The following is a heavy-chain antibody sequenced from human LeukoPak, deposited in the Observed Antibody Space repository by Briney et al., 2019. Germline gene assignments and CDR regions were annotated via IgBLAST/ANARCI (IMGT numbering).Heavy chain of an antibody. Sequence: SETLSLTCAVYGGSFSGYYWSWIRQPPGKGLEWIGEINHSGSTNYNPSLKSRVTISVDTSKNQFSLKLSSVTAADTAVYYCARGMGRWDRPGYSYGPYRGNFDYWGQGTLVTVSS. CDR2: INHSGST. CDR3: ARGMGRWDRPGYSYGPYRGNFDY. D-gene: IGHD5-18*01. V-gene: IGHV4-34*01. CDR1: GGSFSGYY. J-gene: IGHJ4*02.